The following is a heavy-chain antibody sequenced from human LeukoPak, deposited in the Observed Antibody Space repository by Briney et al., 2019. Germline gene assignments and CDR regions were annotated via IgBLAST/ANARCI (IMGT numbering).Heavy chain of an antibody. CDR3: ARLGPLVGYVWGSLDY. V-gene: IGHV5-51*01. CDR2: VYPGDSDT. CDR1: GYSFTSYW. J-gene: IGHJ4*02. Sequence: GESLQISCKGSGYSFTSYWIGWVRQMPGKGLEWMGIVYPGDSDTRYSPSFQGKVTISADKSISTAYLQWNSLKASDTAMYYCARLGPLVGYVWGSLDYWGQGTLVTISS. D-gene: IGHD3-16*01.